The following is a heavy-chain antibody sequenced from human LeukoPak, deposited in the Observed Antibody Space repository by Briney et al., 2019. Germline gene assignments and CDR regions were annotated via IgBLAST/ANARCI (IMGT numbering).Heavy chain of an antibody. CDR2: FSDNSGST. CDR1: GFTFRTFA. D-gene: IGHD6-19*01. Sequence: GGSLRLTCAASGFTFRTFATSWVRQAPGKGLEWVSGFSDNSGSTYYADSVKGRFTISRDNSKDTLYLQMDGLRAEDTAIYYCAKVYTTGWSYFDYWGQGILVTVSS. CDR3: AKVYTTGWSYFDY. V-gene: IGHV3-23*01. J-gene: IGHJ4*02.